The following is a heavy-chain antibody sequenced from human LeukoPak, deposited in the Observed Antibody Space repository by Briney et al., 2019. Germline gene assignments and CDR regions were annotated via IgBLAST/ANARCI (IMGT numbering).Heavy chain of an antibody. J-gene: IGHJ4*02. V-gene: IGHV3-23*01. CDR2: ISASGGST. Sequence: GGSLRLSCAASGFTFSSSAMSWVRQVPGKGLEWVSGISASGGSTSYAGSVRGRFTISRDNSKNTLYVQMNSLRAEDTAVYYCARVYNWNYDYWGQGTLVTVSS. CDR1: GFTFSSSA. CDR3: ARVYNWNYDY. D-gene: IGHD1-1*01.